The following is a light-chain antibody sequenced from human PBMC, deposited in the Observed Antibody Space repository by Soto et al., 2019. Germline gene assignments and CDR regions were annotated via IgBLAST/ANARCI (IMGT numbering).Light chain of an antibody. J-gene: IGKJ1*01. Sequence: DIQMTQSPSTLSASVGDRVTITCRASQSISNWLAWYQQKPGKAPKLLIYKASSLESGVPSRFTGSGSGTEFTLTISSLQPDDFATYYCQQYDTYWTFGKGTKVVIK. CDR2: KAS. CDR3: QQYDTYWT. CDR1: QSISNW. V-gene: IGKV1-5*03.